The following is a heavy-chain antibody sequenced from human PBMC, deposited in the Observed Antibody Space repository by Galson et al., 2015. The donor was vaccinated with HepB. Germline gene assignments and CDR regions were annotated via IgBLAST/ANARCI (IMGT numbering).Heavy chain of an antibody. CDR1: GFILRNYW. V-gene: IGHV3-7*03. CDR3: ARDVL. D-gene: IGHD2/OR15-2a*01. Sequence: SLRLSCAASGFILRNYWMNWGRQAPGKGPEWVANIRQDGGEMYYGASAKGRFTITRDNAKNSLYLQMNSLRAEDTAVYYCARDVLWGQGTLVTVSS. CDR2: IRQDGGEM. J-gene: IGHJ4*02.